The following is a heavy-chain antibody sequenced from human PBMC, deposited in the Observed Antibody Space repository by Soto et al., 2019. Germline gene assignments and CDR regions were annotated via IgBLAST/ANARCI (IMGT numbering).Heavy chain of an antibody. D-gene: IGHD6-13*01. V-gene: IGHV4-34*01. Sequence: QVQLQQWGAGLLKPSETLSLTCGVYGGSFSGYYWNWIRQPPGKGLEWIGEINPSGGTNYNPSLKSRVTISADTSKNQFSLKLSSVTAADTAVYYRARVRASRGQRDLDFWGQGTLVTVSS. CDR1: GGSFSGYY. J-gene: IGHJ4*02. CDR2: INPSGGT. CDR3: ARVRASRGQRDLDF.